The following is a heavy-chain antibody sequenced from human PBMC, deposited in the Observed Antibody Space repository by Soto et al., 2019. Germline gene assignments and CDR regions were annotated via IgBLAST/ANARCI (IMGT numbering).Heavy chain of an antibody. D-gene: IGHD4-17*01. J-gene: IGHJ4*02. V-gene: IGHV1-69*02. CDR2: IIPILGIA. CDR3: ARGDYGDRGGPFDY. Sequence: QVQLVQFGAEEKKPGSSVKVSCKASGGTFSSYTISWVRQAPGQGLEWMGRIIPILGIANYAQKFQGRVTITADKSTSTAYMELSSLRSEDTAVYYCARGDYGDRGGPFDYWGQGTLVTVSS. CDR1: GGTFSSYT.